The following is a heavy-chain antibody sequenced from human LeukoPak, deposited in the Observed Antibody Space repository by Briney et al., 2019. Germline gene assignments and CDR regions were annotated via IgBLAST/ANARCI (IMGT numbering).Heavy chain of an antibody. D-gene: IGHD5-12*01. CDR2: MKPNSGNT. CDR1: GYTFTSYD. J-gene: IGHJ4*02. Sequence: ASVKVSCKASGYTFTSYDINWVRQATGQGLEWMGWMKPNSGNTGYAQKFQGRVTMTRNTSISTAYMELSSLRSEDTAVYYCATQTGGYSGYTQIDYWGQGTLVTVSS. V-gene: IGHV1-8*01. CDR3: ATQTGGYSGYTQIDY.